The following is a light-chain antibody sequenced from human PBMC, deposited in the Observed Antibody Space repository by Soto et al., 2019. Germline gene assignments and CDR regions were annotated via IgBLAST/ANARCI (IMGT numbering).Light chain of an antibody. CDR1: QSIDSNY. CDR2: GAS. CDR3: QQDYNLPFT. V-gene: IGKV3D-7*01. Sequence: EIVMTQSPGTLSLSPGETVTLSCWASQSIDSNYLSWYQQKAGQAPRLLISGASTRATGIPARFSGSGSGTDFTLTISSLQAEDFAVYYCQQDYNLPFTFGQGTRLEI. J-gene: IGKJ5*01.